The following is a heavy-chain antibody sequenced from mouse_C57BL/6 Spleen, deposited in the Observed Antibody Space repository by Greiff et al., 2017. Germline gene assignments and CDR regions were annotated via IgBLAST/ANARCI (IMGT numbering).Heavy chain of an antibody. CDR1: GFTFSDYY. CDR2: ISNGGGST. D-gene: IGHD2-2*01. CDR3: ASGGYERDYYAMDY. V-gene: IGHV5-12*01. J-gene: IGHJ4*01. Sequence: EVQRVESGGGLVQPGGSLKLSCAASGFTFSDYYMSWVRQTPEKRLEWVAYISNGGGSTYYPDTVKGRFTISRANAKNTLYLQMSRLKSEDTARYDCASGGYERDYYAMDYWGQGTSVTVSS.